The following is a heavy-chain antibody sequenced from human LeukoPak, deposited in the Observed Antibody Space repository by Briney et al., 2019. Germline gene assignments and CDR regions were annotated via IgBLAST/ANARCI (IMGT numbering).Heavy chain of an antibody. Sequence: GGSLRLSCAASGFTFSSSAMSWVRQVPGKGLEWVSGISASGGSTSYADSVRGRFTISRDNSKNTLYVQMNSLRDEDTAVYYCAKNLQRTDSGSYYYWGQGTLVTVSS. J-gene: IGHJ4*02. V-gene: IGHV3-23*01. CDR2: ISASGGST. CDR1: GFTFSSSA. CDR3: AKNLQRTDSGSYYY. D-gene: IGHD3-10*01.